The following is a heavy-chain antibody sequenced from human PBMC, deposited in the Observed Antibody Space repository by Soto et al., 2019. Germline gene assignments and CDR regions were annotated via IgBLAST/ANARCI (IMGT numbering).Heavy chain of an antibody. D-gene: IGHD6-6*01. J-gene: IGHJ6*02. CDR2: IWYDGSNK. CDR1: GFTFSSYG. Sequence: QVQLVESGGGVVQPGRSLRLSCAASGFTFSSYGMHWVRQAPGKGLEWVAVIWYDGSNKYYADSVKGRFTISRDNSKNTLYLQMNSLRAEDTAVYYCARDRIAARPGGVYYYYGMDVWGQGTTVTVSS. CDR3: ARDRIAARPGGVYYYYGMDV. V-gene: IGHV3-33*01.